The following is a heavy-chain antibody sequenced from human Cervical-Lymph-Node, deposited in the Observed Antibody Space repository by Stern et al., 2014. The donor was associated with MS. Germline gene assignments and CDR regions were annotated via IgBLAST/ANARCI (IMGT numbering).Heavy chain of an antibody. CDR3: AREPDYGDYAIDY. V-gene: IGHV1-69*08. D-gene: IGHD4-17*01. J-gene: IGHJ4*02. Sequence: QVQLVQSGAEVKKPGSSVKVSCKASGGTFSSYTISWVRKPPAPGLEWMGRILPILGIANYAQTSQSRVPITADISPSTASMQRSSLRSEDTAVYYCAREPDYGDYAIDYWGQGTLVTVSS. CDR2: ILPILGIA. CDR1: GGTFSSYT.